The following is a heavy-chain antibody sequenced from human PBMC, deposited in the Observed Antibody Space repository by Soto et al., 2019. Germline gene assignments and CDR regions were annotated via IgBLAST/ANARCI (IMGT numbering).Heavy chain of an antibody. CDR3: ARAREPEYSSSIFFDY. V-gene: IGHV3-53*01. CDR1: VLTVSRTQ. CDR2: IYSAGST. Sequence: ETLRLSCAVSVLTVSRTQMIWVRQAPGKGLQWVSVIYSAGSTYYANAVKGRFTISRDISENKIFLELNGLTVDDTAVYYCARAREPEYSSSIFFDYWGRGTVVTVSS. D-gene: IGHD6-6*01. J-gene: IGHJ4*01.